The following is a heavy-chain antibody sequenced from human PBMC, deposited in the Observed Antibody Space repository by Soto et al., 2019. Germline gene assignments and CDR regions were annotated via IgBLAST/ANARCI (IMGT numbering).Heavy chain of an antibody. V-gene: IGHV1-3*01. CDR2: IAPGNGNT. D-gene: IGHD2-21*01. J-gene: IGHJ4*02. Sequence: GKVSCKASGYTFTDYAIHWVRQAPGQSLEWMGWIAPGNGNTKSSQNFQDRVTITRDTSATTAYMELSSLRSEDTAVYYCAKGSRMWTPDYWGQGTLVTVSS. CDR3: AKGSRMWTPDY. CDR1: GYTFTDYA.